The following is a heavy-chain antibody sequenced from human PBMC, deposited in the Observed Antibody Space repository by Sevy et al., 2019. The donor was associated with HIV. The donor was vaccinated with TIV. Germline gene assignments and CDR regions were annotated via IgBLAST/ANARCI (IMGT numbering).Heavy chain of an antibody. CDR1: GFTFSSHS. J-gene: IGHJ6*02. Sequence: GSLRLSCAASGFTFSSHSMHWVRQPPGKGLEWVAVISYDGSNKYYADSVKGRFTISRDNSKNTLSLQMNSLRAEDTAVYYCARDHEKLSYYYYGMDVWGQGTTVTVSS. V-gene: IGHV3-30*04. CDR3: ARDHEKLSYYYYGMDV. CDR2: ISYDGSNK.